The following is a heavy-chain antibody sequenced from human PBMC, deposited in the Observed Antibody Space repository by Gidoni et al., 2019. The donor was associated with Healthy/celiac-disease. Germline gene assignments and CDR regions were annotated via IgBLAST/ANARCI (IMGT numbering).Heavy chain of an antibody. CDR2: IKQDGSEK. Sequence: EVQLVESGGGLVQPGGSLRLSCAASGFTFSSYWMSWVRQAPGKGLEWVAKIKQDGSEKYYVDSVKGRFTISRDNAKNSLYLQMNSLRAEDTAVYYCARARGITMIVVVITNFDYWGQGTLVTVSS. CDR3: ARARGITMIVVVITNFDY. J-gene: IGHJ4*02. CDR1: GFTFSSYW. D-gene: IGHD3-22*01. V-gene: IGHV3-7*03.